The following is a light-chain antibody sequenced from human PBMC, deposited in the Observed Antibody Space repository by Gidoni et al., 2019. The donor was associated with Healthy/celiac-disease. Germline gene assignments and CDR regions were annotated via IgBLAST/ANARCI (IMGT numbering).Light chain of an antibody. CDR2: WAS. CDR1: QSVLYSSNNTNY. V-gene: IGKV4-1*01. Sequence: DIVITQSPDSLALSLGARATINCKSSQSVLYSSNNTNYLAWYQQKPGQPPKLLIYWASTRESGVPDRFSGSGSGTDFTLTISSLQAEDVAVYYCQQYYSTPYTFGQGTKLEIK. J-gene: IGKJ2*01. CDR3: QQYYSTPYT.